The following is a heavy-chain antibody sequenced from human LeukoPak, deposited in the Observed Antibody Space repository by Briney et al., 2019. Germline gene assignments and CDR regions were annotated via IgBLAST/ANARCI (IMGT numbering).Heavy chain of an antibody. J-gene: IGHJ6*02. CDR2: INHSGST. V-gene: IGHV4-34*01. CDR1: GGSFSGYY. Sequence: SETLSLTCAVYGGSFSGYYWSWIRQPPGRGLEWIGEINHSGSTNYNPSLKSRVTISVDTSKNQFSLKLSSVTAADTAVYYCARGPVYYYYGMDVWGQGTTVTVSS. CDR3: ARGPVYYYYGMDV.